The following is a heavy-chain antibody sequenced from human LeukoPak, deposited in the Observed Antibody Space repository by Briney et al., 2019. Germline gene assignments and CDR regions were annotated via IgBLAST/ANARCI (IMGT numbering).Heavy chain of an antibody. CDR1: GGSISSGGYY. J-gene: IGHJ4*02. CDR3: ARVKYSSSWYYFDY. CDR2: IYYSGST. V-gene: IGHV4-31*03. D-gene: IGHD6-13*01. Sequence: SETLSLTCSLSGGSISSGGYYWSWIRQHPGKGLQWIGYIYYSGSTYYNPSLESRVTISVDTSKNQFSLKLSSVTAADTAVYYCARVKYSSSWYYFDYWGQGTLVTVSS.